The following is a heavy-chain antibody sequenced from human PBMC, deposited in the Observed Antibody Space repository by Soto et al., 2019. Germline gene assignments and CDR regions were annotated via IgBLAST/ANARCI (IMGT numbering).Heavy chain of an antibody. CDR3: ARYQPGEVEFDY. J-gene: IGHJ4*02. CDR2: IKQDGSEK. CDR1: GFTFSSYW. Sequence: GGSLRLSCAASGFTFSSYWMSWVRQAPGKGLEWVANIKQDGSEKYYVDSVKGRFTISRDNAKNSLYLQMNSLRAEDTALYYGARYQPGEVEFDYWGQGTLVTVSS. D-gene: IGHD7-27*01. V-gene: IGHV3-7*03.